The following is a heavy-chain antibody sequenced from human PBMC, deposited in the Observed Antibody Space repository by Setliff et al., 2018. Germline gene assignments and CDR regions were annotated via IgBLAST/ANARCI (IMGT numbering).Heavy chain of an antibody. D-gene: IGHD6-6*01. CDR2: IKQDGSVI. Sequence: GGSLRLSCETSGFTFSDSGMQWVRQAPGRGLEWVANIKQDGSVIYFVDSVKGRFTISRDNAKNSLYLQMYSLRAEDTAVYYCARLIAAPPNYYYMDVWGKGTTVTVSS. V-gene: IGHV3-7*03. CDR3: ARLIAAPPNYYYMDV. J-gene: IGHJ6*03. CDR1: GFTFSDSG.